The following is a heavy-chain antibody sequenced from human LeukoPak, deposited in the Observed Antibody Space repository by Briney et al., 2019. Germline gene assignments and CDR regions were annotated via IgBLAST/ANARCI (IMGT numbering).Heavy chain of an antibody. CDR1: GFTFSSYG. Sequence: GGSLRLSCAASGFTFSSYGMHWVRQAPGKGLEWVAFIRYDGSNKYYADSVKGRFTISRDNSKNTLYLQMNSLRAEDTAVYYCAKDPEVRRVSGIAAAGPPFDYWGRGTLVTVSS. D-gene: IGHD6-13*01. J-gene: IGHJ4*02. CDR3: AKDPEVRRVSGIAAAGPPFDY. CDR2: IRYDGSNK. V-gene: IGHV3-30*02.